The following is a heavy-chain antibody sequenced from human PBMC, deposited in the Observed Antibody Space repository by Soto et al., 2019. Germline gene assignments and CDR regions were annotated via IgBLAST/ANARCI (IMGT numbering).Heavy chain of an antibody. CDR3: ARSVAGTTDAFDI. D-gene: IGHD6-19*01. CDR2: INAGNGNT. J-gene: IGHJ3*02. CDR1: GYTFTSYA. Sequence: SVKVSCKASGYTFTSYAMHWVRQAPGQRLEWMGWINAGNGNTKYSQKFQGRVTITRDTSASTAYMELSSLRSEDTAVYYCARSVAGTTDAFDIWGQGTMVTVSS. V-gene: IGHV1-3*01.